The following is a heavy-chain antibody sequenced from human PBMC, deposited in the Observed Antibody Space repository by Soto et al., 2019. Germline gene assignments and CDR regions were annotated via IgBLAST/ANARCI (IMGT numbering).Heavy chain of an antibody. D-gene: IGHD6-13*01. CDR1: GFTFSDYA. V-gene: IGHV3-73*02. CDR2: IKNKAENYAT. J-gene: IGHJ4*02. Sequence: EVQLVESGGGLVQPGGSLKLSCATSGFTFSDYAIHWVRQASGEGLEWVGRIKNKAENYATEYAASVKDRFTISRDDSKNTAYLLMNSLRTEDTAVYYCTRLAFGSSWYGFDYWGQGTLITVSS. CDR3: TRLAFGSSWYGFDY.